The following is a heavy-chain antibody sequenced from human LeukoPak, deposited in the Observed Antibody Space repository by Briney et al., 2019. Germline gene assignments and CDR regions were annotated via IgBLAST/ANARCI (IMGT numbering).Heavy chain of an antibody. J-gene: IGHJ4*02. V-gene: IGHV5-51*01. CDR1: GYSFTSSC. Sequence: GEPRKFSGKVSGYSFTSSCIGWVGQMPGKGLEGMGIIYPGDSDTRDSPSFQGQVTISADKFISTAYLQWSSLKASDTAMHYCARQGLRATWFDYWGQGTLVTVSS. CDR3: ARQGLRATWFDY. D-gene: IGHD5-12*01. CDR2: IYPGDSDT.